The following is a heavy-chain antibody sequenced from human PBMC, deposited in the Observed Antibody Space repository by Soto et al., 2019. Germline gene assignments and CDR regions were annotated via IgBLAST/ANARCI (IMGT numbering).Heavy chain of an antibody. J-gene: IGHJ4*02. Sequence: HPGGSLRLACAASGFTFSSYAMSWVRQAPGKGLEWVSAISGSGGSTYYADSVKGRFTISRDNSKNTLYLQMNSLRAEDTAVYYCANSAAYDFWSGYYSAYWGQGTLVTVSS. CDR1: GFTFSSYA. CDR2: ISGSGGST. V-gene: IGHV3-23*01. CDR3: ANSAAYDFWSGYYSAY. D-gene: IGHD3-3*01.